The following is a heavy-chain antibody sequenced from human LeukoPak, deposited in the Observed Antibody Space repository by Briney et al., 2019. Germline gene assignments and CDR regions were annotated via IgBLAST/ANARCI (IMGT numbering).Heavy chain of an antibody. D-gene: IGHD1-26*01. CDR1: GYTFTGYY. J-gene: IGHJ6*02. CDR3: ARAPWEDPLYYYYYGMDV. CDR2: INPNSGGT. Sequence: ASVKVSCKASGYTFTGYYMHWVRRAPGQGLEWMGWINPNSGGTTYAQKFQGRVTMTRDTSISTAYMELSRLRSDDTAVYYCARAPWEDPLYYYYYGMDVWGQGTTVTVSS. V-gene: IGHV1-2*02.